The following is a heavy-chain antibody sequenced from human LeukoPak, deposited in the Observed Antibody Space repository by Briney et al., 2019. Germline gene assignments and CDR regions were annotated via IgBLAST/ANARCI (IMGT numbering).Heavy chain of an antibody. CDR2: IYYSGST. Sequence: SETLSLTCTVSGGSISTYYRGWIRQPPGKGLEWIGSIYYSGSTYYNPSLKSRVTISVDTSKNQFSLKLSSVTAADTAVYYCARQTYYYDSSELDPWGQGTLVTVSS. CDR1: GGSISTYY. J-gene: IGHJ5*02. D-gene: IGHD3-22*01. CDR3: ARQTYYYDSSELDP. V-gene: IGHV4-39*01.